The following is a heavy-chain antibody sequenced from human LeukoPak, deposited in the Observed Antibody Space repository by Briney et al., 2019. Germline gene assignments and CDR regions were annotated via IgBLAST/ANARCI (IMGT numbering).Heavy chain of an antibody. D-gene: IGHD3-22*01. Sequence: ASVKVSCKASGYTFTSYGISWLRQAPGQGLEWMGGISAYNGNTNYAQKLQGRVTMTTDTSTSTAYMELRSLRSDDTAVYYCARLGISGTYYYDSSGLPDYWGQGTLVTVSS. CDR2: ISAYNGNT. V-gene: IGHV1-18*01. CDR3: ARLGISGTYYYDSSGLPDY. J-gene: IGHJ4*02. CDR1: GYTFTSYG.